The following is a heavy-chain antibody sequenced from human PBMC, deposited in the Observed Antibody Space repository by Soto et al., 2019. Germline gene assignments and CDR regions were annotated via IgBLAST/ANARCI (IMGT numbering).Heavy chain of an antibody. Sequence: QVQLVESGGGVVQPGRSLRLSCAASGFTFSSYAMHWVRQAPGKGLEWVAVISYDGRNKYYADSVKGRFTMSRDNSKNPLYLQMNSLRAEDTAVYYCARVRGTISMVRGVTDYWGQGTLVTVSS. CDR1: GFTFSSYA. J-gene: IGHJ4*02. CDR2: ISYDGRNK. V-gene: IGHV3-30*04. CDR3: ARVRGTISMVRGVTDY. D-gene: IGHD3-10*01.